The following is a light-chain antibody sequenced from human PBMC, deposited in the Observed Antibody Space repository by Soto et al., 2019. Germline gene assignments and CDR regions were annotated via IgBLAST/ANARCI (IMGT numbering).Light chain of an antibody. CDR1: QSVSNNY. V-gene: IGKV3-20*01. CDR2: GAS. CDR3: QQHNSFSIT. Sequence: EIVLTKAPGTLSLSPGGRGTLSCRASQSVSNNYLAWYQQKPGQAPRLLIYGASNRATGIPDRFSGSGSGTEFTLTINSLQADDFATYYCQQHNSFSITFGQGTRLEIK. J-gene: IGKJ5*01.